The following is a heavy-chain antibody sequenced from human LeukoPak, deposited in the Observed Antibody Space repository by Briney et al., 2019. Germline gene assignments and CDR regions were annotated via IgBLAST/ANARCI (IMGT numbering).Heavy chain of an antibody. V-gene: IGHV1-18*01. CDR3: ARRYSNYLVDY. D-gene: IGHD4-11*01. J-gene: IGHJ4*02. CDR2: ISAYNGDT. CDR1: GYTFTDFG. Sequence: ASVKVSCKASGYTFTDFGISWVRQAPGQGLEWMGWISAYNGDTNYAQKLQGRVTMTTDTSTSTAYMEVRSLRSDDTAVYYCARRYSNYLVDYWGQGTLVTVSS.